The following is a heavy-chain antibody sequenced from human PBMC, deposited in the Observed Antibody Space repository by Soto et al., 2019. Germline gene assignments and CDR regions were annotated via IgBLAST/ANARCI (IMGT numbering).Heavy chain of an antibody. V-gene: IGHV3-48*02. Sequence: TGGSLRLSCAASGFTFSSYSMNWVRQAPGKGLECVSYISSSSSTIYYADSVKGRFTISRDNAKNSLYLQMNSLRDEDTAVYYCARDSSGWNLVANYYYYGMDVWGQGTTVTVSS. CDR2: ISSSSSTI. CDR3: ARDSSGWNLVANYYYYGMDV. J-gene: IGHJ6*02. D-gene: IGHD6-19*01. CDR1: GFTFSSYS.